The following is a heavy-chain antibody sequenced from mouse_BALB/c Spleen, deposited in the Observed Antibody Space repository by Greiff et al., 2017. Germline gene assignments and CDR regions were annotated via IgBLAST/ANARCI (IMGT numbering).Heavy chain of an antibody. Sequence: VQLKQSGTVLARPGASVKMSCKASGYTFTSYWMHWVKQRPGQGLEWIGAIYPGNSDTSYNQKFKGKAKLTAVTSTSTAYMELSSLTNEDSAVYYCTRTEDYYGPAWFAYWGQGTLVTVSA. CDR1: GYTFTSYW. J-gene: IGHJ3*01. CDR2: IYPGNSDT. D-gene: IGHD1-1*01. CDR3: TRTEDYYGPAWFAY. V-gene: IGHV1-5*01.